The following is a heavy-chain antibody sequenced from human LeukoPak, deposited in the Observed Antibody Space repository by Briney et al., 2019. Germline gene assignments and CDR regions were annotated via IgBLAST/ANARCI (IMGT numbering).Heavy chain of an antibody. CDR3: AREGYYDSSGYHLDY. CDR2: IYYSGST. Sequence: SETLSLTCTVSGGSISSGSYYWSWIRQPPGKGLEWIGYIYYSGSTNYNPSLKSRVTISVDTSKNQFSLKLSSVTAADTAVYYCAREGYYDSSGYHLDYWGQGTLVTVSS. V-gene: IGHV4-61*01. J-gene: IGHJ4*02. D-gene: IGHD3-22*01. CDR1: GGSISSGSYY.